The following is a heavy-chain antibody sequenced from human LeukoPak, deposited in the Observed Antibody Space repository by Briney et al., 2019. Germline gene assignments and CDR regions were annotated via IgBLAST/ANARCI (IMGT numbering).Heavy chain of an antibody. CDR3: AEGLVAVAAKGKYYYYAMDV. CDR1: GFTLSSYA. J-gene: IGHJ6*02. Sequence: PGGSLRLSCAASGFTLSSYAMSWVRQAPGKGLEWVSGISGSGGSTYHADSVKGRFTISRDNSKNTLYLQMSSLRAEDTTVYYCAEGLVAVAAKGKYYYYAMDVWGQGTTVTVSS. CDR2: ISGSGGST. V-gene: IGHV3-23*01. D-gene: IGHD2-15*01.